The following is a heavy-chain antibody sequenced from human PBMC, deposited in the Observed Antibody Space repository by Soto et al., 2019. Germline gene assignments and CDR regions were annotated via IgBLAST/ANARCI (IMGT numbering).Heavy chain of an antibody. Sequence: QVRLVQSGAEVKKPGSSVKVSCEASGGTFSSYAVTWVRQAPGQGLEWMGGIIPIVTTPNYAQKFQGRLTISADKATSTSYMELSSLRSEDTALYFCARSGEHPFDHWGQGSLVTVSS. D-gene: IGHD6-25*01. CDR1: GGTFSSYA. CDR2: IIPIVTTP. CDR3: ARSGEHPFDH. J-gene: IGHJ4*02. V-gene: IGHV1-69*06.